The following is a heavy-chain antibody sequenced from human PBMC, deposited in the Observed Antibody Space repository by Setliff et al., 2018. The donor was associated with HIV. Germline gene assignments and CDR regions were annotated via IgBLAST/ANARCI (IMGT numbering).Heavy chain of an antibody. J-gene: IGHJ6*02. CDR2: IRSEGYGGTT. Sequence: SLRLSCTASGFTFGDYAMAWVRQAPGKGLDWVAFIRSEGYGGTTENAASVTGRFTISRDESKNSLSLQMNSLKTEDSAVYYCVRGFNGFDVWGQGTTVTVSS. V-gene: IGHV3-49*04. CDR1: GFTFGDYA. CDR3: VRGFNGFDV.